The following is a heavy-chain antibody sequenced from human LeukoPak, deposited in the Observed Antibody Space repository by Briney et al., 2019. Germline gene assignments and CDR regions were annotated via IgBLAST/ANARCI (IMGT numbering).Heavy chain of an antibody. Sequence: PSETLSLTCTVSGGSMSSYYWSWIRQSPGKGLEWIGYIYYSGSTNYNPSLKSRVTISVDTSKNQFSLKLSSVTAVDTAVYYCARGSVDTAMVTIDYWGQGTLVTVSS. CDR3: ARGSVDTAMVTIDY. CDR2: IYYSGST. D-gene: IGHD5-18*01. CDR1: GGSMSSYY. J-gene: IGHJ4*02. V-gene: IGHV4-59*01.